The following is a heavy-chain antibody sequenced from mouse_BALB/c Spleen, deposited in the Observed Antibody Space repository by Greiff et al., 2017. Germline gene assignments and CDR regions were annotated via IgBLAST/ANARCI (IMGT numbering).Heavy chain of an antibody. D-gene: IGHD2-14*01. CDR2: IYPGNSDT. V-gene: IGHV1-5*01. Sequence: EVKLEESGTVLARPGASVKMSCKASGYTFTSYWMHWVKQRPGQGLEWIGAIYPGNSDTSYNQKFKGKAKLTAVTSTSTAYMELSSLTNEDSAVYYCTRDYRYDGTGYAMDYWGQGTSVTVSS. CDR1: GYTFTSYW. CDR3: TRDYRYDGTGYAMDY. J-gene: IGHJ4*01.